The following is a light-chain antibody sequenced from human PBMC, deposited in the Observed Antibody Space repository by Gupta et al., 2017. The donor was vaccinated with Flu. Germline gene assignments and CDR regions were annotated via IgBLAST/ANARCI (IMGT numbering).Light chain of an antibody. J-gene: IGKJ4*01. CDR3: QQYNNWPLT. V-gene: IGKV3D-15*01. CDR1: QTVNSN. CDR2: GAS. Sequence: EIVMTHSPATLSVSPGERATLSCRASQTVNSNLAWYQQKPGQAPRLLIYGASTRATGIPGRFSGSGSGTEFTLTISSLQSEDFAVYYCQQYNNWPLTFGGGTKVEIK.